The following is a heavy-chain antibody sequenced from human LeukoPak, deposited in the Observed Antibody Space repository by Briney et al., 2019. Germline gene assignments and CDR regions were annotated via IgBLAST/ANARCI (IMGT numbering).Heavy chain of an antibody. CDR1: GGSFGGYY. Sequence: PSETLSLTCAVYGGSFGGYYWSWIRQPPGKGLEWIGEINHSGSTNYNPSLKSRVTISVDTSKNQFSLKLSSVTAADTAVYYCARYRKTKYSSSWYSKYYFDYWGQGTLVTVSS. V-gene: IGHV4-34*01. CDR3: ARYRKTKYSSSWYSKYYFDY. CDR2: INHSGST. D-gene: IGHD6-13*01. J-gene: IGHJ4*02.